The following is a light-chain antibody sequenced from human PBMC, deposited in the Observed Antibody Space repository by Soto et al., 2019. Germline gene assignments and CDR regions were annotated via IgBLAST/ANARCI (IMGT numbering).Light chain of an antibody. CDR3: HQTYSVPQT. V-gene: IGKV1-39*01. CDR1: QSIKNY. J-gene: IGKJ1*01. CDR2: AAS. Sequence: DIQMTQSPSSLSASVGDRVTITCQASQSIKNYLNWYQQKPGKAPKVLIYAASTLETGVPSRFSGSGSATDFTLTISSLQPEDFATYYCHQTYSVPQTFGQGTKVEIK.